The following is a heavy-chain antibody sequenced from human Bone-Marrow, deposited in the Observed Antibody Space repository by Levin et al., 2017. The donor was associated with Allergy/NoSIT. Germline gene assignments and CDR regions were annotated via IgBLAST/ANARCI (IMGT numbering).Heavy chain of an antibody. J-gene: IGHJ4*02. V-gene: IGHV3-7*01. D-gene: IGHD2-15*01. Sequence: GESLKISCAASGFTFSSYWMSWVRQAPGKGLEWVANIKQDGSEKYYVDSVKGRFTISRDNAKNSLYLQMNSLRAEDTAVYYCARSRIGLNVDYFDYWGQGTLVTVSS. CDR1: GFTFSSYW. CDR2: IKQDGSEK. CDR3: ARSRIGLNVDYFDY.